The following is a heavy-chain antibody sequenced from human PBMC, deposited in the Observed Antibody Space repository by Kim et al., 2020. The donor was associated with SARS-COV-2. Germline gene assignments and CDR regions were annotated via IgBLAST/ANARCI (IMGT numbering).Heavy chain of an antibody. CDR1: GGSISSSSYY. CDR3: ARQLGVSSSGWPLYYYYGMDV. D-gene: IGHD6-19*01. V-gene: IGHV4-39*01. CDR2: IYYSGST. J-gene: IGHJ6*02. Sequence: SETLSLTCTVSGGSISSSSYYWGWIRQPPGKGLEWIGSIYYSGSTYYNPSLKSRVTISVDTSKNQFSLKLSSVTAADTAVYYCARQLGVSSSGWPLYYYYGMDVWGQGTTVTVSS.